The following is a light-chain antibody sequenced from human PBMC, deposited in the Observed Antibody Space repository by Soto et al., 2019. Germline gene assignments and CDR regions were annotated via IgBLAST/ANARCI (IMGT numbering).Light chain of an antibody. CDR3: QQYNSYPYT. Sequence: EIVLTQSPATLSLSPGERATLSCRASESVSSTSLTWLQHRPGQAPRLLIYDVSTRAPGIPARFSGSGSGTDFTLTISNLEPEDFATYYCQQYNSYPYTFGQGTKLEIK. CDR1: ESVSSTS. CDR2: DVS. J-gene: IGKJ2*01. V-gene: IGKV3-11*01.